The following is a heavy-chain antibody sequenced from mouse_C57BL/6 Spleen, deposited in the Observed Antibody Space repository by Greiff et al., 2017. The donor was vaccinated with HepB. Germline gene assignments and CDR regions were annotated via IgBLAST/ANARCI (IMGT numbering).Heavy chain of an antibody. CDR3: ARTSTGTWFAY. Sequence: QVQLQQSGPELVKPGASVKISCKASGYAFSSSWMNWVKQRPGKGLEWIGRIYPGDGDTNYNGKSKGKATLTAYKSSSTAYMQLSSLTSEDSAVYFCARTSTGTWFAYWGQGTLVTVSA. V-gene: IGHV1-82*01. CDR2: IYPGDGDT. D-gene: IGHD4-1*02. J-gene: IGHJ3*01. CDR1: GYAFSSSW.